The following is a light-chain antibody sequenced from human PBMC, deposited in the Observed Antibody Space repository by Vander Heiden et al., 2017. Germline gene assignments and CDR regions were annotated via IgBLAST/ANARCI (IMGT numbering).Light chain of an antibody. CDR2: DDS. CDR3: QVWDTNSDHWV. CDR1: NIGSKN. Sequence: SYVLTPPPSESVAPGQTARITGGGNNIGSKNVHWYQQKPGQAPVLVVYDDSDRPSGIPERFSGSNSGNTATLTISRVEAGDEADYYCQVWDTNSDHWVFGGGTKLTVL. J-gene: IGLJ3*02. V-gene: IGLV3-21*02.